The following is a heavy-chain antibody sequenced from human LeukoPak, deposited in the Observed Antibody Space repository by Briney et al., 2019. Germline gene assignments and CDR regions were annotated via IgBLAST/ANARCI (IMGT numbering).Heavy chain of an antibody. Sequence: GGSLRLSCAASGFTFSSYAMHWVRQAPGKELEWVAVISYDGSNKYYADSVKGRFTISRDNSKNTLYLQMNSLRAEDTAVYYCASESSNGWRGYYYRSPLFDYWGQGTLVTVSS. V-gene: IGHV3-30-3*01. CDR2: ISYDGSNK. D-gene: IGHD3-22*01. CDR1: GFTFSSYA. J-gene: IGHJ4*02. CDR3: ASESSNGWRGYYYRSPLFDY.